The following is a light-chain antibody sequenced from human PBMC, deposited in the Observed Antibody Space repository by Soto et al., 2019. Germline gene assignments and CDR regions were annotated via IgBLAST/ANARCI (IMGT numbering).Light chain of an antibody. CDR2: EIF. CDR1: TNDVGAFDY. J-gene: IGLJ2*01. Sequence: QSALTQPASVSASPGQSISISCTGTTNDVGAFDYVSWYQQHPGKPPKLIIYEIFNRPSGVSHRFSGSKSGNSASLTISGLQADDEADYYCASYTSSHTWVFGGGTKVTVL. CDR3: ASYTSSHTWV. V-gene: IGLV2-14*01.